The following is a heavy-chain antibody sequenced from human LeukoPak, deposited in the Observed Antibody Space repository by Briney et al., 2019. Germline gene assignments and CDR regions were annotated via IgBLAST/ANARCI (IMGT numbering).Heavy chain of an antibody. CDR1: GGSISSGGYY. D-gene: IGHD5-18*01. J-gene: IGHJ4*02. CDR2: IYTSGNT. V-gene: IGHV4-61*02. CDR3: AREGGYSYGDAPLHFDY. Sequence: SETLSLTCTISGGSISSGGYYWSWIRQPAGKGLEWIGRIYTSGNTNYNPSLKSRVTISVDTSKNQFSLKLSSVTAADTAVYYCAREGGYSYGDAPLHFDYWGQGTLVTVSS.